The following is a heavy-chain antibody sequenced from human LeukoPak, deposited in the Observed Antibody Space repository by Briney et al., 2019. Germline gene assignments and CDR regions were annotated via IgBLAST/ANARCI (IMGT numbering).Heavy chain of an antibody. Sequence: GGSLRLSCAASGFTVSSNYMSWVRQAPGKGLEWVSVIYSGGSTYYADSVKGRFTISRDNSKNTLYLQMNSLRAEDTAVYYCAKDPPLTGTSILYYYYGMDVWGQGTTVTVSS. CDR2: IYSGGST. J-gene: IGHJ6*02. D-gene: IGHD7-27*01. CDR3: AKDPPLTGTSILYYYYGMDV. CDR1: GFTVSSNY. V-gene: IGHV3-53*01.